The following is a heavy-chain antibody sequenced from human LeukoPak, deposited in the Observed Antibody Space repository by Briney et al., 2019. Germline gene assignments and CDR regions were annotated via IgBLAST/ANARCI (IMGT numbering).Heavy chain of an antibody. CDR3: ARDRRGYSYGFPETYYFDY. D-gene: IGHD5-18*01. V-gene: IGHV4-34*01. J-gene: IGHJ4*02. CDR1: GGSFSGYY. Sequence: SETLSLTCAVYGGSFSGYYWSWIRQPPGKGLEWIGEINHSGSTNYNPSLKSRVTISVDTSKNQFSLKLSSVTAADTAVYYCARDRRGYSYGFPETYYFDYWGQGTLVTVS. CDR2: INHSGST.